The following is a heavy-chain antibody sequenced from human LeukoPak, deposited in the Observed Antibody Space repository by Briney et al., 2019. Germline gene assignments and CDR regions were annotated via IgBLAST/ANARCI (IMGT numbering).Heavy chain of an antibody. CDR3: ARDMAAAGDY. CDR1: GFTFSLYE. J-gene: IGHJ4*02. D-gene: IGHD6-13*01. Sequence: GGSLRLSCAASGFTFSLYEMIWVRQAPGKGLEWVSYITRSGSTTYYADSVKGRFTISRDNAKNSLYLQMNSLTTEDTAVYYCARDMAAAGDYWGQGTLVTVSS. V-gene: IGHV3-48*03. CDR2: ITRSGSTT.